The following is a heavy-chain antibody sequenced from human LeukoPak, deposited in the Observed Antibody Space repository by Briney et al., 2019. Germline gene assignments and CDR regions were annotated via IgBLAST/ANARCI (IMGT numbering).Heavy chain of an antibody. V-gene: IGHV3-11*04. J-gene: IGHJ3*02. CDR3: ARAWNDGFDI. CDR1: GFTFSDYY. CDR2: ITNNGRTT. Sequence: VGSLRLSCAASGFTFSDYYMGWIRQAPGKGLEWVSYITNNGRTTYHADSVKGRFTISRDNAKNSLYLQMNSLRVEDTAMYYCARAWNDGFDIWGQGTMVTVSP. D-gene: IGHD1-1*01.